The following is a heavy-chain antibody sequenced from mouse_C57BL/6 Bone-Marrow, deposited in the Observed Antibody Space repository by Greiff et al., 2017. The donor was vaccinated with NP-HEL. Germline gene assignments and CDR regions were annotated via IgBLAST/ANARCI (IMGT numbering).Heavy chain of an antibody. Sequence: EVKLVESGGGLVKPGGSLKLVCAASGFTFSSYAMSWVRQTPEKRLEWVATISDGGSYTYNPDNVKGRFTISRDKAKNNLYLQMSHLKSEDTAMYYCARGIYYDYDEYFDVWGTGTTVTVSS. D-gene: IGHD2-4*01. CDR2: ISDGGSYT. CDR1: GFTFSSYA. V-gene: IGHV5-4*03. J-gene: IGHJ1*03. CDR3: ARGIYYDYDEYFDV.